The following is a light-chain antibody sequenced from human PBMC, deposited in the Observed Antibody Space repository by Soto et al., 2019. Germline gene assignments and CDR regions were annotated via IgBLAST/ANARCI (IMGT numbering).Light chain of an antibody. CDR3: QQYGSSLFS. Sequence: EIVLTQAPGTLSLSPGARATLSCRASQSVSSAFLDWDQQKPGQAPRLLIYAASSRATGIPDRFSGSGSGTDFTLTISRLEPEDFAVYYCQQYGSSLFSFGPGTKVDIK. V-gene: IGKV3-20*01. CDR1: QSVSSAF. J-gene: IGKJ3*01. CDR2: AAS.